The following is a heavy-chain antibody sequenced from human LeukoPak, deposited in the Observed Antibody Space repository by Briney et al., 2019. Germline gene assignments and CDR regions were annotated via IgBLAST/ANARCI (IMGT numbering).Heavy chain of an antibody. V-gene: IGHV1-8*03. J-gene: IGHJ4*02. CDR3: AILEYSSSNLLDY. CDR2: MNPNSGNT. CDR1: GYTFTSYD. D-gene: IGHD6-6*01. Sequence: ASVKVSCKASGYTFTSYDINWVRQATGQGLEWMGWMNPNSGNTGYAQKFQGRVTITRNTSISTAYMELSSLRSEDTAVYYCAILEYSSSNLLDYWGQGTLVTVSS.